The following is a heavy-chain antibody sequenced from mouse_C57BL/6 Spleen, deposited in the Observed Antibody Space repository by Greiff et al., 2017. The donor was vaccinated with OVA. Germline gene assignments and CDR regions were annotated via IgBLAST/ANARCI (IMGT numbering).Heavy chain of an antibody. CDR3: AREENYDYAFYYAMDY. CDR2: ISDGGSYT. CDR1: GFTFSSYA. Sequence: EVQRVESGGGLVKPGGSLKLSCAASGFTFSSYAMSWVRPTPEKRLEWVATISDGGSYTYYPDNVKGRFTISRDNAKNNLYLQMSHLKSEDTAMYYCAREENYDYAFYYAMDYWGQGTSVTVSS. V-gene: IGHV5-4*01. D-gene: IGHD2-4*01. J-gene: IGHJ4*01.